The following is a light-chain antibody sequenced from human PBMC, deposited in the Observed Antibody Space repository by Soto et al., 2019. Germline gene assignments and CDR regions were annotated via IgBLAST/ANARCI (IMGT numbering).Light chain of an antibody. J-gene: IGLJ1*01. CDR3: KSYDSSLSGYV. Sequence: QSVLTQPPSVSGAPGQRVTISCTGSRSNIGARYEVHWYQQLPGTAPKLLIYGNYNRPSGVPDRFSGSKSGTSASLAITGLQAEDEADYYCKSYDSSLSGYVFGTGTKVTVL. CDR1: RSNIGARYE. CDR2: GNY. V-gene: IGLV1-40*01.